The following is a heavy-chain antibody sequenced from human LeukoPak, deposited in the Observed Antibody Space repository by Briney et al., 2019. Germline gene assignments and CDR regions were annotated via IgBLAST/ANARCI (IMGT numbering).Heavy chain of an antibody. CDR2: ISYDGSNK. J-gene: IGHJ6*02. V-gene: IGHV3-30-3*01. CDR3: ARDGPDNPYYDSWSGYSKCYYYAMDV. CDR1: GFTFSSYA. Sequence: PGRSLRLSCAASGFTFSSYAMHWVRQAPGNGLEWVAVISYDGSNKYCADSVKGRFTISRDNSKNTLYLQMNSLRAEDTAVYYCARDGPDNPYYDSWSGYSKCYYYAMDVWGQGTTVTVSS. D-gene: IGHD3-3*01.